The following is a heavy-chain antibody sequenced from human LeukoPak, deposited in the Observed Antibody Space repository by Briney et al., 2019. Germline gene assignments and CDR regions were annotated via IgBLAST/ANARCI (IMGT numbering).Heavy chain of an antibody. CDR3: ANPHLPGWLRFLEWSNYYYYMDV. V-gene: IGHV3-23*01. Sequence: GGSLRLSCAASGFTFSSYAMHWVRQAPGKGLEWVSAISGSGGSTYYADSVKGRFTISRDNSKNTLYLQMNSLRAEDTAVYYCANPHLPGWLRFLEWSNYYYYMDVWGKGTTVTVSS. D-gene: IGHD3-3*01. CDR1: GFTFSSYA. J-gene: IGHJ6*03. CDR2: ISGSGGST.